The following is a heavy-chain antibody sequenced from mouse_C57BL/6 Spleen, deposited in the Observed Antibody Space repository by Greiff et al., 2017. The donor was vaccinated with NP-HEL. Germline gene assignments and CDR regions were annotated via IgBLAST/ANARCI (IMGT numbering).Heavy chain of an antibody. CDR3: ARTGITTAYYAMDY. J-gene: IGHJ4*01. Sequence: VQLKESGPELVKPGASVKISCKASGYSFTDYNMNWVKQSNGKSLEWIGVINPNYGTTSYNQKFKGKATLTVDQSSSTAYMQLNSLTSEDSAVYYCARTGITTAYYAMDYWGQGTSVTVSS. CDR1: GYSFTDYN. D-gene: IGHD1-2*01. CDR2: INPNYGTT. V-gene: IGHV1-39*01.